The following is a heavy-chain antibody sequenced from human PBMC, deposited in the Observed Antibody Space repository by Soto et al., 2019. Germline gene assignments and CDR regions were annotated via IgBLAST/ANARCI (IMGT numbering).Heavy chain of an antibody. J-gene: IGHJ5*02. CDR1: GGSISSSSYY. V-gene: IGHV4-39*01. D-gene: IGHD2-15*01. CDR2: IYYSGST. CDR3: ARHPYFRGAYGGNVNNWFDP. Sequence: QLQLQESGPGLVKPSETLSLTCTVSGGSISSSSYYWGWIRQPPGKGLEWIGSIYYSGSTYYNPSLKSRVTISVDTSKNQFSLKLSSVTAADTAVYYCARHPYFRGAYGGNVNNWFDPWGQGTLVTVSS.